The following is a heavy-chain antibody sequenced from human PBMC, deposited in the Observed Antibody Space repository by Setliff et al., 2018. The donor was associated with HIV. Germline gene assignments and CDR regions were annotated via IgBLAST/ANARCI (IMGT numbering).Heavy chain of an antibody. V-gene: IGHV4-59*12. CDR1: GQFISDGYY. Sequence: SETLSLTCTVSGQFISDGYYWGWIRQPPGKGLEWIGYIYYSGSTKYNPSLTSRVTISVDTSKNHFSLKLTSVTAADTAVYYCTRDLWGDDYYYNNMDVWGKGTTVTVSS. CDR3: TRDLWGDDYYYNNMDV. D-gene: IGHD2-21*02. J-gene: IGHJ6*03. CDR2: IYYSGST.